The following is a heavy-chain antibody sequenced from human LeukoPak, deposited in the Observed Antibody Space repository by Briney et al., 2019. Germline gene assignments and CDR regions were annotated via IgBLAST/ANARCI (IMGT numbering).Heavy chain of an antibody. CDR3: ARGYHDSSRFDY. Sequence: GGSLRLSCAASGFTFSSYAMHWVRQAPGKGLEWVAVISYDGSNKYYADSVKGRFTISRDDSKNTLYLQMNSLRAEDTAVYYCARGYHDSSRFDYWGQGTLVTASS. D-gene: IGHD3-22*01. CDR1: GFTFSSYA. V-gene: IGHV3-30*03. J-gene: IGHJ4*02. CDR2: ISYDGSNK.